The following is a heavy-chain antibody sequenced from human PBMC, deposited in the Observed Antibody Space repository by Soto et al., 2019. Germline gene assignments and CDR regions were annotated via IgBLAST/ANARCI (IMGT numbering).Heavy chain of an antibody. CDR2: IYSGGST. CDR1: GLTVSSNY. J-gene: IGHJ4*02. V-gene: IGHV3-66*01. Sequence: EVQLVESGGGLVQPGGSLRLSCAASGLTVSSNYMSWVRQAPGKGRGWVSVIYSGGSTYYADSVKGRFTISRDNSKNTLYLQMNSLRAEDTAVYYCVSYSELRGLFDYWGQGTLVTVSS. CDR3: VSYSELRGLFDY. D-gene: IGHD3-16*01.